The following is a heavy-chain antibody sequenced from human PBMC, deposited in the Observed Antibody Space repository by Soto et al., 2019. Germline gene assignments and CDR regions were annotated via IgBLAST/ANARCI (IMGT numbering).Heavy chain of an antibody. V-gene: IGHV4-38-2*01. CDR1: GYSISSGYY. CDR2: IYHSGST. CDR3: AADRDDFLFDY. J-gene: IGHJ4*02. Sequence: SETVSLTCAVSGYSISSGYYWGWIRQPPGKGLEWIGSIYHSGSTYYNPSLKSRVTISVDTSKNQFSLELSSLRSEDTAVYYCAADRDDFLFDYWGQGTLVTVSS. D-gene: IGHD2-21*02.